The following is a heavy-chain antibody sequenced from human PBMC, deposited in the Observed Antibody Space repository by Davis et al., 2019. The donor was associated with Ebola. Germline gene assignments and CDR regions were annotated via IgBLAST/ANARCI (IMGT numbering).Heavy chain of an antibody. CDR3: ARSESGYAQGPVVIANPNFDY. D-gene: IGHD2-21*01. CDR1: GDTFTSDD. V-gene: IGHV1-2*02. J-gene: IGHJ4*02. Sequence: ASVKVSCKASGDTFTSDDINNDINWLRQATGQGLEWMGWINPNSGGTNYAQKFQVRVTMTRDTSISTAYMELSKLRSDDTAVYYCARSESGYAQGPVVIANPNFDYWGQGTLVTVSS. CDR2: INPNSGGT.